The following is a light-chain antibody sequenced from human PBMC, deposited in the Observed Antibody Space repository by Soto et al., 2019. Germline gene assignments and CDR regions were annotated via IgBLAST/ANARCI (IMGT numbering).Light chain of an antibody. J-gene: IGLJ1*01. Sequence: QSALTQPASVSGSPGQSITISCTGSNSDIGTYNYVSWYQQLPGKAPKLVISEVSNRPSGISGRFSGSKSGNAASLTISGLQAEHEATSYCSSYTSTSTLYVFGPGTKVTVL. CDR3: SSYTSTSTLYV. CDR2: EVS. CDR1: NSDIGTYNY. V-gene: IGLV2-14*01.